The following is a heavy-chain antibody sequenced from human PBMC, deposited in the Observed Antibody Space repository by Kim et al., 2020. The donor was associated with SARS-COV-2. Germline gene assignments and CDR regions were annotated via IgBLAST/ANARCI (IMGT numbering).Heavy chain of an antibody. CDR3: ATTTRELGATITHIFDY. Sequence: SVKVSCKASGGTFSSYAISWVRQAPGQGLEWMGGIIPIFGTANYAQKFQGRVTITADESTSTAYMELSSLRSEDTAVYYCATTTRELGATITHIFDYWGQGTLVTVSS. V-gene: IGHV1-69*13. D-gene: IGHD1-26*01. J-gene: IGHJ4*02. CDR1: GGTFSSYA. CDR2: IIPIFGTA.